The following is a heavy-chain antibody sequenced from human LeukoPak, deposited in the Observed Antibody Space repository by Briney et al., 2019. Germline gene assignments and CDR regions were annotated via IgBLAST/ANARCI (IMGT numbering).Heavy chain of an antibody. CDR3: ARELTGSSSSWYAFDY. Sequence: SETLSLTCTVSGGSISSGSYYWSWTRQPPGKGLEWIGRMYTSGNTNYNPSLKSRVTISVDTSKNQFSLKLSSVTAADTAVYYCARELTGSSSSWYAFDYWGQGTLVTVSS. V-gene: IGHV4-61*02. CDR1: GGSISSGSYY. J-gene: IGHJ4*02. D-gene: IGHD6-13*01. CDR2: MYTSGNT.